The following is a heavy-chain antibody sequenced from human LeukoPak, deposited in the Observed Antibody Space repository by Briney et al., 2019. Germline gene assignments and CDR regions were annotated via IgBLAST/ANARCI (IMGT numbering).Heavy chain of an antibody. D-gene: IGHD6-13*01. CDR1: GGSISSSSYY. Sequence: PSETLSLTCTVSGGSISSSSYYWGWIRQPPGKALEWIAYIYYSGSANYNPSLKSRVTISVDTSKNQFSLKLSSVTAADTAVHYCAKEVITAPDTQWGQGTLVTVSS. CDR3: AKEVITAPDTQ. J-gene: IGHJ4*02. V-gene: IGHV4-61*01. CDR2: IYYSGSA.